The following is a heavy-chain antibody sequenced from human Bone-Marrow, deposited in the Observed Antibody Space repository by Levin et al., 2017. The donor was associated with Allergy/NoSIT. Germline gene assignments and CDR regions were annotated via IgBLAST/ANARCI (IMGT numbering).Heavy chain of an antibody. CDR1: GYSISSGYY. D-gene: IGHD3-16*01. CDR3: AAYVLKGAFDI. CDR2: IYHSGST. Sequence: SETLSLTCAVSGYSISSGYYWGWIRQPPGKGLEWIGSIYHSGSTYYNPSLKSRVTISVDTSKNQFSLKLSSVTAADTAVYYCAAYVLKGAFDIWGQGTMVTVSS. J-gene: IGHJ3*02. V-gene: IGHV4-38-2*01.